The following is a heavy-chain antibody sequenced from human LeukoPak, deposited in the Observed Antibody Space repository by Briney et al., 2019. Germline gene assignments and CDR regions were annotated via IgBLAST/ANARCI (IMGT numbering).Heavy chain of an antibody. CDR2: INPNSGGT. J-gene: IGHJ4*02. CDR1: GYTFTGYY. V-gene: IGHV1-2*02. CDR3: AREPYSYGCPFDY. Sequence: GASVKVSCKASGYTFTGYYMHWVRQAPGQGLEWMGWINPNSGGTNYAQKFQGRVTMTRDTSISTSYMELSRLRSDDTAVYYCAREPYSYGCPFDYWGQGTLVTVSS. D-gene: IGHD5-18*01.